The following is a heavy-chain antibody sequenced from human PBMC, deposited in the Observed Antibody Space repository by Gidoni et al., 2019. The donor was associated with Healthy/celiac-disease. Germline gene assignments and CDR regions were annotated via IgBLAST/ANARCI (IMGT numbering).Heavy chain of an antibody. CDR3: ARGTDSGYDLVLRRLYYYDGMDV. CDR2: VYYSGRP. V-gene: IGHV4-59*01. Sequence: QVQLQESGPGLVKPSETLSLPCTVSGGSISSYYWSWIRQPPGKGLEWIGYVYYSGRPNYTPALKRRVTISVETSKNQFSLKLSSVTAADTAVYYCARGTDSGYDLVLRRLYYYDGMDVWGQGTTVTVSS. CDR1: GGSISSYY. J-gene: IGHJ6*02. D-gene: IGHD5-12*01.